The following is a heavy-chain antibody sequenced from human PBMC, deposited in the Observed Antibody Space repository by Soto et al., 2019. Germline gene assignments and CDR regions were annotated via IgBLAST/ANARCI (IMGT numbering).Heavy chain of an antibody. CDR1: GFTFSSYA. D-gene: IGHD1-26*01. J-gene: IGHJ5*01. V-gene: IGHV3-30-3*02. CDR2: ISYDGSNK. CDR3: AKSTGSYDS. Sequence: PGGSLRLSCAASGFTFSSYAMHWVRQAPGKGLEWVAVISYDGSNKYYADSVKGRFTISRDNSKNTLYLQMNSLRAEDTAVYYCAKSTGSYDSWGQGTLVTVS.